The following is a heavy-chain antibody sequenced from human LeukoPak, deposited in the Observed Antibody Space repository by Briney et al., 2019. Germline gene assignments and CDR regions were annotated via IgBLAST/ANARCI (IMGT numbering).Heavy chain of an antibody. CDR1: GFTISTYA. J-gene: IGHJ4*02. V-gene: IGHV3-23*01. Sequence: PGGSLRLSCAASGFTISTYAVTWVRQAPGKGLEWVSSITSSGATTYYADSVKGRFTISRDISKNTLYLQMNSLTAEDSVVYYCAKEFIAGDGHVDCDSWGQGTLVTVSS. CDR2: ITSSGATT. D-gene: IGHD5-24*01. CDR3: AKEFIAGDGHVDCDS.